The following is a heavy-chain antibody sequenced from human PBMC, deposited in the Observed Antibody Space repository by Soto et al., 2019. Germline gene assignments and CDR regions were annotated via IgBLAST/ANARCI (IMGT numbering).Heavy chain of an antibody. D-gene: IGHD3-10*01. Sequence: ASVKVSCKVSGYTLTELSMHWVRQAPGKGLEWMGGFDPEDGETIYAQKFQGRVTMTEDTSTDTAYMELSSLRSKDTAVYYCATNGEGGYYYYGMDVWGQGTTVTVSS. CDR3: ATNGEGGYYYYGMDV. CDR2: FDPEDGET. J-gene: IGHJ6*02. V-gene: IGHV1-24*01. CDR1: GYTLTELS.